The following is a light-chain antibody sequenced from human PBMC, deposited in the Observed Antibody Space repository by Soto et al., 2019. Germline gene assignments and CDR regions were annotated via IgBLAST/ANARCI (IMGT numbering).Light chain of an antibody. CDR2: AAS. CDR1: QSISSY. J-gene: IGKJ4*01. CDR3: QQSYSAPPT. V-gene: IGKV1-39*01. Sequence: DIQMTQSPSSLSASVGDRVTITCRASQSISSYLNWYQQKPGKAPKLLIYAASSLQSGVPSRFSGSGSVTDFTLTISSLQPEDFATYYCQQSYSAPPTLGGGTKMDIK.